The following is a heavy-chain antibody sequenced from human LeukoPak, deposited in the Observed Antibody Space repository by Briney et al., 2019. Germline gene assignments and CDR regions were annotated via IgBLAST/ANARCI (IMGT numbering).Heavy chain of an antibody. J-gene: IGHJ3*02. D-gene: IGHD3-22*01. V-gene: IGHV4-59*01. Sequence: GSLRLSCAASGFTFSSYSMNWIRQPPGKGLEWIGYIHYSGRTNYNPSLKSRVTISLDTSKNQFSLRLSSVTAADTAVYYCARDGPDSSRDAFDIWGQGTMVTVSS. CDR1: GFTFSSYS. CDR3: ARDGPDSSRDAFDI. CDR2: IHYSGRT.